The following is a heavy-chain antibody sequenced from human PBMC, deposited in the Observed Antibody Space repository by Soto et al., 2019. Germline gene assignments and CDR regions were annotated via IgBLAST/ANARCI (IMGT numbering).Heavy chain of an antibody. CDR1: GYTFSNYG. V-gene: IGHV1-18*01. Sequence: ASVKVSCKXSGYTFSNYGISRVRQGPGQGLEWMGWISGYNGNTHYEEKVQDRIKMTTDTSTSTTYLELRSLRSDDTAVYFCARDPGFGFGYSYAFAMDVWGQGTTVTVSS. CDR2: ISGYNGNT. J-gene: IGHJ6*02. D-gene: IGHD5-18*01. CDR3: ARDPGFGFGYSYAFAMDV.